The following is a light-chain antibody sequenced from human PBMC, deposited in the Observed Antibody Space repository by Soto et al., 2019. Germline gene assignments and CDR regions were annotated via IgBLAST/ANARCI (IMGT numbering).Light chain of an antibody. V-gene: IGLV2-8*01. J-gene: IGLJ1*01. CDR3: KSYAGSNTYV. CDR2: EVV. Sequence: QSALTQPPSAPGSPGQSVTISCTGTGNDIGAYEFVSWYQHHPGKAPKLIIYEVVQRPSGVPDRFSGSKSGNTASLTVSGLQAADEADYYCKSYAGSNTYVFGTGTKVTVL. CDR1: GNDIGAYEF.